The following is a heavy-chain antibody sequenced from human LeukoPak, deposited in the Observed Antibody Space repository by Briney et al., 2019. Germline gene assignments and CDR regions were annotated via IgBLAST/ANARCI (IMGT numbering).Heavy chain of an antibody. V-gene: IGHV3-7*01. Sequence: GGSLRLSCAASGFTFSSYWMSWVRQAPGKGLEWVANIKQDGSEKYYADSVKGGFSISRDNARNTLFLQMNTLRPEDTAVYFCAREGGSGWYSGWFDPWGQGTLVTVSS. J-gene: IGHJ5*02. CDR3: AREGGSGWYSGWFDP. CDR2: IKQDGSEK. CDR1: GFTFSSYW. D-gene: IGHD6-19*01.